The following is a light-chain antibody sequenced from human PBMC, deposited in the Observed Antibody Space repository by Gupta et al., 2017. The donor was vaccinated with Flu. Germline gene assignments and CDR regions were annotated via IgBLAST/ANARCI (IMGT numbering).Light chain of an antibody. CDR3: MQGAHWPWA. Sequence: DVVMTQSPLSLPVTLGQPASISCRSSQSLVYSDGSTILHWLQQRPGQSPRRLSYLVSHRESGVRDKYSGSGSGTEFTLKVRRVEAEDVGVYFCMQGAHWPWAFGQGTKVEIK. CDR1: QSLVYSDGSTI. J-gene: IGKJ1*01. CDR2: LVS. V-gene: IGKV2-30*01.